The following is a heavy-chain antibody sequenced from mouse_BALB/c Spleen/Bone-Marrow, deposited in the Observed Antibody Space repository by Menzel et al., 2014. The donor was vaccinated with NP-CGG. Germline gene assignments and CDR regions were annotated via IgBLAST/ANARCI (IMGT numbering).Heavy chain of an antibody. D-gene: IGHD2-4*01. CDR1: GYTFTNYW. CDR3: ARDYYYAMDY. Sequence: VQVVESGAELAKPGASVKMSCKASGYTFTNYWMYWVKQRPGQGLEWIGYIKVSTGYTEYNQKLKDKATLTADKSSSTAYMQLSSLTSEDSAVYYCARDYYYAMDYWGQGTSVTVSS. V-gene: IGHV1-7*01. CDR2: IKVSTGYT. J-gene: IGHJ4*01.